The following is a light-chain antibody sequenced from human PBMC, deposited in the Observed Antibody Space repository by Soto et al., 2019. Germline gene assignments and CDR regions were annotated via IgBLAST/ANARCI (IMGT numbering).Light chain of an antibody. CDR3: QQYNNWPPLT. Sequence: EIVMTQSPATLSVSPGERATLSCRASQSVRINLAWYQQKPGQAPRLLIYRASTGGTGVPARFSGSGSGTEFTLTISSLQSEDFAVYYCQQYNNWPPLTFGGGTKVEIK. V-gene: IGKV3-15*01. J-gene: IGKJ4*01. CDR1: QSVRIN. CDR2: RAS.